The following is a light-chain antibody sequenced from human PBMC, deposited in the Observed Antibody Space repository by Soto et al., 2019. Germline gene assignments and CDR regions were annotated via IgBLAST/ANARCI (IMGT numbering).Light chain of an antibody. Sequence: ENVLTQSPGTLSLSPGERATLSCRASQSVPKDYLAWYQHKPGQAPRLLIHDASSRATGIPDRFSGSGSGTDFTLTISRLEPEDFAVYYCQQCSISPLTFGGGTK. CDR2: DAS. CDR3: QQCSISPLT. CDR1: QSVPKDY. V-gene: IGKV3-20*01. J-gene: IGKJ4*01.